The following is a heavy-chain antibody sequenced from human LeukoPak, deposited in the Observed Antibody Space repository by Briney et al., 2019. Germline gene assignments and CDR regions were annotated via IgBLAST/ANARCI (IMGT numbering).Heavy chain of an antibody. V-gene: IGHV3-53*01. J-gene: IGHJ5*02. D-gene: IGHD5-24*01. CDR1: GFTVSSNS. CDR2: IYSDNT. CDR3: ARDNSVRDEAWWFNP. Sequence: PGGSLGLSCTVSGFTVSSNSMSWVRQAPGKGLEWVSFIYSDNTHYSDSVKGRFTISRDNSKNTLYLQMNSLRAEDTAVYYCARDNSVRDEAWWFNPWGQGTLVTVSS.